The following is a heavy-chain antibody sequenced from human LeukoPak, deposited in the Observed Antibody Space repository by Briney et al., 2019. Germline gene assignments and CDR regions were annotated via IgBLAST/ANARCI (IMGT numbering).Heavy chain of an antibody. CDR3: ARETYCGGDCQNAYFDY. D-gene: IGHD2-21*01. Sequence: GGSLRLSCAASGFTFDDYAMHWVRQAPGKGLEWVSLISWDGGSSYYADSVKGRFTISRDNSKNSLYLQMNSLRAEDTALYYCARETYCGGDCQNAYFDYWGQGTLVPVSS. CDR1: GFTFDDYA. V-gene: IGHV3-43D*03. J-gene: IGHJ4*02. CDR2: ISWDGGSS.